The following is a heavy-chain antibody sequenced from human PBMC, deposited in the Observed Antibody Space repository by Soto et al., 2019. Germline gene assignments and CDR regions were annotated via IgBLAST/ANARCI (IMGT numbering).Heavy chain of an antibody. CDR2: INTDGSST. CDR3: GTGDAFDI. D-gene: IGHD7-27*01. J-gene: IGHJ3*02. V-gene: IGHV3-74*01. CDR1: GFSFSSYW. Sequence: GSLRLSCADSGFSFSSYWMHWVRQGPGKGLVWVSRINTDGSSTNYADSVKGRFTISRDDSKNTLYLEMNSLKIEDTAVYYCGTGDAFDIWGQGTMVTVSS.